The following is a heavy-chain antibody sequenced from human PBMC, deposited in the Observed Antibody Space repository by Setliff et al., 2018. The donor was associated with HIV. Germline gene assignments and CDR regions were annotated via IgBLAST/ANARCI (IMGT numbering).Heavy chain of an antibody. J-gene: IGHJ4*02. D-gene: IGHD1-26*01. CDR1: GGSISGHY. CDR2: IFYSGST. CDR3: GRFGGTYSSNYFDF. Sequence: SETLSLTCTVSGGSISGHYWSWIRQPPGKGLEWIGNIFYSGSTNNNPSLKSRVSISVDTSKNQFSLKLRSVTAADTAVYYCGRFGGTYSSNYFDFWGQGTLVTVSS. V-gene: IGHV4-59*11.